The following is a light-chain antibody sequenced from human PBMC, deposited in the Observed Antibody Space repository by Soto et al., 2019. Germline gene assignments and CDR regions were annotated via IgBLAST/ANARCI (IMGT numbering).Light chain of an antibody. CDR1: QGISSW. Sequence: DLQMTQSPSSVSASVGDRVTITCRASQGISSWLAWYQQKPGKAPKLLIYIASSLESGVPSRFSGSGSGTEFTLTISSLQPADFATYYCQHYNNHSPGTFGQGTKVEIK. V-gene: IGKV1-5*03. J-gene: IGKJ1*01. CDR3: QHYNNHSPGT. CDR2: IAS.